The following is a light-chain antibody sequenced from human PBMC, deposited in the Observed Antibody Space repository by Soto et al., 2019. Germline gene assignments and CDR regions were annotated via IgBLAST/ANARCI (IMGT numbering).Light chain of an antibody. CDR2: TTS. Sequence: QAVVTQEPSFSVSPGGTVTLTCGLTSGSVSTNHFPSWYQQTPGQPPRTLIYTTSTRSSGVPDRFSGSILGNKAALTITGAQADDESDYYCMLGLGAGIFVFGGGTKVTVL. CDR1: SGSVSTNHF. J-gene: IGLJ1*01. CDR3: MLGLGAGIFV. V-gene: IGLV8-61*01.